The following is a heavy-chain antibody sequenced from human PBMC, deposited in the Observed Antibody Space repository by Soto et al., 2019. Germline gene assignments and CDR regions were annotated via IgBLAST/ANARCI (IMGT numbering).Heavy chain of an antibody. CDR3: AKDQSTNSRSYHALDV. Sequence: QVQLVESGGGVVQPGVSLRLSCAASEFTFSSYAMHWVRQAPGKGLEWVAVVSNDGSNKYYGDSVKGRFTFSRDNAKNTLNLQMNSLTAEDTAVYYCAKDQSTNSRSYHALDVWGQGTTVTVSS. CDR2: VSNDGSNK. J-gene: IGHJ6*02. V-gene: IGHV3-30*18. CDR1: EFTFSSYA. D-gene: IGHD2-8*01.